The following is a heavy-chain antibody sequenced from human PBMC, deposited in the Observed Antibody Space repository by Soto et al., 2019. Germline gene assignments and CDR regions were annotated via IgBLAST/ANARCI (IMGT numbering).Heavy chain of an antibody. Sequence: EVQLVESGEGLVQPGGSLRLSCAASGFPFSSYNIHWIRQAPGKGLEFVSAISRSGDRTYYADSVKGRFTITRDNSKNTVWLQMGSLRAEDMAVYYCARARCSSGQCYYFDYWGRGALVSVSS. J-gene: IGHJ4*02. V-gene: IGHV3-64*02. CDR3: ARARCSSGQCYYFDY. CDR2: ISRSGDRT. D-gene: IGHD2-15*01. CDR1: GFPFSSYN.